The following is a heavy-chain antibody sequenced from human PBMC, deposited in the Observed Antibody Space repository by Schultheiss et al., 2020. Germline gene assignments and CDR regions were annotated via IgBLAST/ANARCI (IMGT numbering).Heavy chain of an antibody. V-gene: IGHV3-30*04. Sequence: GGSLRLSCAASGFSLGRYAMSWLRQAPGKGLEWVAVLEYDGSNKYYADSVKGRFTISRDNSKNTLYLQMNSLRAEDTAVYYCANKGWGTYDFWSCPPPRGYYYYGMDVWGQGTTVTVSS. CDR1: GFSLGRYA. CDR2: LEYDGSNK. J-gene: IGHJ6*02. D-gene: IGHD3-3*01. CDR3: ANKGWGTYDFWSCPPPRGYYYYGMDV.